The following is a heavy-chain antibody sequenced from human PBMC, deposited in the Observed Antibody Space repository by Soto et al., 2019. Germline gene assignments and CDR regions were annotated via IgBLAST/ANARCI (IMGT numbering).Heavy chain of an antibody. CDR2: ISAYNGNT. J-gene: IGHJ6*02. Sequence: ASVKVSCKASGYTFTNYGISWVRQAPGQGLEWMGWISAYNGNTSHAQKLQGRVTMTTDTSTSTAYMELRSLRSDDTAVYYCARRGYSSSWYYYYYYGMDVWGQGTTVTVSS. V-gene: IGHV1-18*01. CDR3: ARRGYSSSWYYYYYYGMDV. D-gene: IGHD6-13*01. CDR1: GYTFTNYG.